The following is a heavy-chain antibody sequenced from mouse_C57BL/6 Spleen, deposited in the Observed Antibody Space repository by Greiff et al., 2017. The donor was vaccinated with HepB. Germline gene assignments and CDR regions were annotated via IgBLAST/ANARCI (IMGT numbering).Heavy chain of an antibody. Sequence: VQLKESGPVLVKPGASVKMSCKASGYTFTDYYMNWVKQSHGKSLEWIGVINPYNGGTSYNQKFKGKATLTVDKSSSTAYMELNSLTSEDSAVYYCARFDLFAYWGQGTLVTVSA. CDR2: INPYNGGT. V-gene: IGHV1-19*01. CDR3: ARFDLFAY. CDR1: GYTFTDYY. J-gene: IGHJ3*01.